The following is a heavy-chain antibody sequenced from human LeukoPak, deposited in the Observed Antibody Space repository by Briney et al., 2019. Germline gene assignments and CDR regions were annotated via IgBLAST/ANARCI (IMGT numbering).Heavy chain of an antibody. CDR2: IYYSGST. CDR3: ARSIAAAGTTYFDY. D-gene: IGHD6-13*01. V-gene: IGHV4-31*03. CDR1: GGSISRGGYY. Sequence: SQTLSLTCTVSGGSISRGGYYWGWIRQHPGKGLEWIGYIYYSGSTYYNPSPKSRVTISVDTSKNQSSLKLSTVTAADTAVYYCARSIAAAGTTYFDYCGQGTLVTVSS. J-gene: IGHJ4*02.